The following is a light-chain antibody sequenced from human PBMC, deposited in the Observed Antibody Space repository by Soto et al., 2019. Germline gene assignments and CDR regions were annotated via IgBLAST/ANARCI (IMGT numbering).Light chain of an antibody. CDR1: QSVSSDY. CDR2: GAS. V-gene: IGKV3-20*01. CDR3: QQYGSSPLT. J-gene: IGKJ4*01. Sequence: EIVLTQSPGTLSLSPGERATLSCRTSQSVSSDYLAWYQQTPGQAPRLLIHGASSRATGIPDRFSGSGSGTDFTLTISRLEPEDFAVYYCQQYGSSPLTFGGGTKVEIK.